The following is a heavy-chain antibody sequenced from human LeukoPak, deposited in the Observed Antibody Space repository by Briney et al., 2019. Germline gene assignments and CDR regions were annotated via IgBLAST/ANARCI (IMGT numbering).Heavy chain of an antibody. J-gene: IGHJ2*01. CDR2: ITTTSSYI. V-gene: IGHV3-21*01. Sequence: GGSLRLSCAPSGFTFRDFDMHWVRQAPGKGLEWVSSITTTSSYIYHADSVKGRFTISRDNAKNSLYLQMNSLRADDTAVYYCTREDNWYFDLWGRGTLVTVSS. CDR3: TREDNWYFDL. CDR1: GFTFRDFD.